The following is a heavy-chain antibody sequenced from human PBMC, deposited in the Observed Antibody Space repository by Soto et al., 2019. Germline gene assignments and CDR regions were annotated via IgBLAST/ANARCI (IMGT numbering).Heavy chain of an antibody. J-gene: IGHJ5*02. Sequence: QVQLQESGPGLVKPSETLSLTCTVSGASISGFYWSWIRKSAGKGLEWIGRSYATGTTDYNPSLKSRVMMSVDTSKKQFSLKLRSVSAAETAVYYCVRDGTRTLRDWFDPWGQGISVTVSS. CDR1: GASISGFY. CDR3: VRDGTRTLRDWFDP. V-gene: IGHV4-4*07. D-gene: IGHD1-1*01. CDR2: SYATGTT.